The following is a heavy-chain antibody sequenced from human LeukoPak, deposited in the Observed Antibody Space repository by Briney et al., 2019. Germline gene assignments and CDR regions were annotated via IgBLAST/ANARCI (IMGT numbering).Heavy chain of an antibody. D-gene: IGHD6-13*01. CDR2: ISYDGSNK. Sequence: PGGSLRLSCAASGFTFSSYAMHWVRQAPGKGLEWVAVISYDGSNKYYADSVKGRFTISRDNSKNTLYLQMNSLRAEDTAVYYCARDLSSWYGDLDYWGQGTLVTVSS. V-gene: IGHV3-30-3*01. CDR1: GFTFSSYA. J-gene: IGHJ4*02. CDR3: ARDLSSWYGDLDY.